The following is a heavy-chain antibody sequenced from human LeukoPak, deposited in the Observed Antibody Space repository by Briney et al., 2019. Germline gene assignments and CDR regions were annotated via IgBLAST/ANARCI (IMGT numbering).Heavy chain of an antibody. J-gene: IGHJ4*02. Sequence: KSGPTLVNPTQTLTLTCTFSGFSLSTRGMCVSWVRQPPVKALEWLARIDWDDDKYYSTSLKTRLTISKDTSKNQVVLTMTNMDPVDTATYYCARIKYSSGPKYFDYWGQGTLVTVSS. CDR1: GFSLSTRGMC. CDR3: ARIKYSSGPKYFDY. D-gene: IGHD6-19*01. CDR2: IDWDDDK. V-gene: IGHV2-70*11.